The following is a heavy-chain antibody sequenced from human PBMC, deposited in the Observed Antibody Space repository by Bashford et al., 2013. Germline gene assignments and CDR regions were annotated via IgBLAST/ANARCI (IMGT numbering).Heavy chain of an antibody. V-gene: IGHV1-69*13. CDR3: ARRKYSNFLSMDWFDP. CDR2: IIPIFGTA. D-gene: IGHD4-11*01. Sequence: SVKVSCKASGGTFSSYAISWVRQAPGQGLEWMGGIIPIFGTANYAQKFQGRVTITADESTSTAYMELSSLRSEDTAVYYCARRKYSNFLSMDWFDPWGQGTLVTVSS. CDR1: GGTFSSYA. J-gene: IGHJ5*02.